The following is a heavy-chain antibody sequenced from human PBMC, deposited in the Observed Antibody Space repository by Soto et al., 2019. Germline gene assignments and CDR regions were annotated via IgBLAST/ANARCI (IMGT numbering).Heavy chain of an antibody. CDR1: GGSISSSNW. CDR2: IYHSGST. D-gene: IGHD3-10*01. Sequence: QVQLQESGPGLVKPSGTLSLTCAVSGGSISSSNWWSWVRQPPGKGLEWIGEIYHSGSTNYNPSLKSRVTISVDKSKNQFSLKRSSVTAADTAVYYCARVGSEDSGSYYILRNWFDPWGQGTLVTVSS. J-gene: IGHJ5*02. V-gene: IGHV4-4*02. CDR3: ARVGSEDSGSYYILRNWFDP.